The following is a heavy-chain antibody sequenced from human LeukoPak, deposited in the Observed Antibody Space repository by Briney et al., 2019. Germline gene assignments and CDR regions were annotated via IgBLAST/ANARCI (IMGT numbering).Heavy chain of an antibody. Sequence: ASVKVSCKASGYTITSYDINWVRQATGQGLEWMGWMNPNSGNTGYAQKFQGRVIMTRNTSISTAYMELSSLRSEDTAVYYCATTSTYYYDSSGYRNLDYWGQGTLVTVSS. V-gene: IGHV1-8*01. D-gene: IGHD3-22*01. CDR1: GYTITSYD. CDR2: MNPNSGNT. J-gene: IGHJ4*02. CDR3: ATTSTYYYDSSGYRNLDY.